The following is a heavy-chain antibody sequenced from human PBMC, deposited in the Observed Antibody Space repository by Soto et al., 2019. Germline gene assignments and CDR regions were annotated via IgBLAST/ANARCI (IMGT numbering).Heavy chain of an antibody. CDR3: ARDGGLGYCSSTSCYTKDYYYYGMDV. CDR1: GYTFTSYG. J-gene: IGHJ6*02. V-gene: IGHV1-18*04. Sequence: ASVKVSWKASGYTFTSYGISWVRQAPGQGLELMGWISAYNGNTNYAQKLQGRVTMTTDTSTSTAYMELRSLRSDDTAVYYCARDGGLGYCSSTSCYTKDYYYYGMDVWGQGTTVTVYS. CDR2: ISAYNGNT. D-gene: IGHD2-2*02.